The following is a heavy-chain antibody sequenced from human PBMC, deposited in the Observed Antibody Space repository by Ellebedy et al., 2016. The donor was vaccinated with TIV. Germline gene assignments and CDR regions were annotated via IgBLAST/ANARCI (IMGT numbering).Heavy chain of an antibody. CDR3: AKDQVAGDGRWVFDI. CDR1: GFTFSPFA. D-gene: IGHD3-16*01. V-gene: IGHV3-23*01. Sequence: PGGSLRLSCTASGFTFSPFAMGWVRQSPGKGLEWVSGMYGSGRGITYSDSVKGRFTISRDNSKNTLYLQMNSLRPEDTAIYYCAKDQVAGDGRWVFDIWGQGTTVTVSS. J-gene: IGHJ3*02. CDR2: MYGSGRGI.